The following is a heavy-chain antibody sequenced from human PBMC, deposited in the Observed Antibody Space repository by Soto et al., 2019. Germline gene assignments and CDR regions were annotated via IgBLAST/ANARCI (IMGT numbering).Heavy chain of an antibody. CDR2: ISSSGSYI. J-gene: IGHJ4*02. CDR3: ATMGSGYYYDY. V-gene: IGHV3-21*01. D-gene: IGHD3-22*01. CDR1: GFTFSRYS. Sequence: EVQLVESGGGLVKPGGSLRLSCAASGFTFSRYSMNWVRQAPGKGLEWVSSISSSGSYIDYADSVKGRFTISRDNAKNSLYLQMNSRRAEDTAVYYCATMGSGYYYDYWGQGTLVTVSS.